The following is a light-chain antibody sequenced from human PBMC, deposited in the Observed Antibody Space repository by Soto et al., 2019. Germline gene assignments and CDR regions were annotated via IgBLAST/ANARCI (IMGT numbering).Light chain of an antibody. CDR1: QGISSY. CDR3: QQLNSYLPWT. V-gene: IGKV1-9*01. CDR2: AAS. Sequence: DIQLTQSPSFLSASVGDRVTITCRASQGISSYLAWYQQKPGKAPKLLIYAASTLQSGVPSRFSGSGSGTAFTLTISGLQPEDFATYYCQQLNSYLPWTFGQGTNVEIK. J-gene: IGKJ1*01.